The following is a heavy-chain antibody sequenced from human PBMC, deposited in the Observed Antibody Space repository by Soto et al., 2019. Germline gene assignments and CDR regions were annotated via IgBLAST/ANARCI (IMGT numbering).Heavy chain of an antibody. Sequence: QVQLVESGGGVVQPGRSLRLSCAASGFTFSSYAMHWVRQARGKGLEWVAVIPYDGSNKYYADSVKGRFTISTDNSKTTLYLQMNSLGAEDTAVYYCARDGRHIVGKGYYYCMDVWGQESTVTVS. CDR2: IPYDGSNK. J-gene: IGHJ6*02. D-gene: IGHD2-21*01. CDR1: GFTFSSYA. V-gene: IGHV3-30-3*01. CDR3: ARDGRHIVGKGYYYCMDV.